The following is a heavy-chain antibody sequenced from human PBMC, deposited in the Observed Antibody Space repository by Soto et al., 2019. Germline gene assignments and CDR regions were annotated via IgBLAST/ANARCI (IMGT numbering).Heavy chain of an antibody. Sequence: QVQLVQSGAEVKKSGSSVKVSCKASGGTFSSYTINWVRQAPGQGLEWMGRIIPSLGRPNYAQKFQGRVTVTADKSTSTAYMELSSLRSEDTAVYYCVRQGIGPLHGLVDIWGRGTAVTVSS. V-gene: IGHV1-69*02. CDR2: IIPSLGRP. CDR1: GGTFSSYT. J-gene: IGHJ6*02. D-gene: IGHD2-21*01. CDR3: VRQGIGPLHGLVDI.